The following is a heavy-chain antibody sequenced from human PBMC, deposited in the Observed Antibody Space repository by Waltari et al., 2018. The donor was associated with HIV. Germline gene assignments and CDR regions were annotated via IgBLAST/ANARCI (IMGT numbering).Heavy chain of an antibody. CDR1: GFTFSNVW. V-gene: IGHV3-7*01. J-gene: IGHJ4*02. Sequence: EVQLVESGGGWVQPGGCVRPYCSASGFTFSNVWMSWSRQAPGKGLEWVDNIKQDGSEKYYVDSVKGRFTISRDNDKNSVDLQMNSLRAEDTAVYYCARDGGRRGPFGYWGQGTLVTVSS. D-gene: IGHD3-3*01. CDR3: ARDGGRRGPFGY. CDR2: IKQDGSEK.